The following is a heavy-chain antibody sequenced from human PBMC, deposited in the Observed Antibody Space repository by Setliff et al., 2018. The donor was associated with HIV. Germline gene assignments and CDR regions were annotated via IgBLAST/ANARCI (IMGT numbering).Heavy chain of an antibody. J-gene: IGHJ5*02. Sequence: SAKVSCKASGFTFSSSVIQWVRQARGQRLEWIGWIVVGSGNSNHAQKFQERVTISRDMSTNTVYMELSSLRSDDTAVYYCARVGRSVTGPWGQGTLVTVSS. CDR2: IVVGSGNS. CDR1: GFTFSSSV. D-gene: IGHD6-19*01. CDR3: ARVGRSVTGP. V-gene: IGHV1-58*02.